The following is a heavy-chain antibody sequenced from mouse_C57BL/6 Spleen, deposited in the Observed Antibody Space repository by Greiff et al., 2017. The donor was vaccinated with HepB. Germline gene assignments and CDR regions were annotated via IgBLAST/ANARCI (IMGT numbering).Heavy chain of an antibody. CDR1: GFTFSSYG. CDR3: ARPLYGNYFDY. Sequence: VQLKESGGDLVKPGGSLKLSCAASGFTFSSYGMSWVRQTPDKRLEWVATISSGGSYTYYPDSVKGRFTISRDNAKNTLYMQMSSLKSEDTAMYYCARPLYGNYFDYWGQGTTLTVSS. J-gene: IGHJ2*01. CDR2: ISSGGSYT. D-gene: IGHD2-1*01. V-gene: IGHV5-6*01.